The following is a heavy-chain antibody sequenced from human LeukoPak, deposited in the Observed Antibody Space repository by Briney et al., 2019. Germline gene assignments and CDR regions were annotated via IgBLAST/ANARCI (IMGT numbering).Heavy chain of an antibody. J-gene: IGHJ4*02. CDR3: ARDETFCTGGTCYTRGYFAF. D-gene: IGHD2-15*01. CDR1: GFTFSTYW. CDR2: IKEDGSNK. V-gene: IGHV3-7*01. Sequence: PGGSLRLSRAASGFTFSTYWMSWVRQAPGKGLEWVANIKEDGSNKYYVDSLMGRFTISRDNAKNSLYLQMSGLRAEDTALYYCARDETFCTGGTCYTRGYFAFWGQETLVTVSS.